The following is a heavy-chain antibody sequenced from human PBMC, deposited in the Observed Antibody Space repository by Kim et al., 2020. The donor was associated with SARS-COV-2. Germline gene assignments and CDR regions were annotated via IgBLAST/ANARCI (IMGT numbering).Heavy chain of an antibody. V-gene: IGHV1-8*01. CDR1: GYTFTSYD. J-gene: IGHJ5*02. CDR2: MNPNSGNT. D-gene: IGHD6-19*01. Sequence: ASVKVSCKASGYTFTSYDINWVRQATGQGLEWMGWMNPNSGNTGYAQKFQGRVTMTRNTSISTAYMELSSLRSEDTAVYYCAREDWVAVAGYHNWFDPWGQGTLVTVSS. CDR3: AREDWVAVAGYHNWFDP.